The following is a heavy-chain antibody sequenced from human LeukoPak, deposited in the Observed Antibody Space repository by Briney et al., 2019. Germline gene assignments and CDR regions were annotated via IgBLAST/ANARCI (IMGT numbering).Heavy chain of an antibody. V-gene: IGHV1-18*01. CDR2: ISAYNGNT. D-gene: IGHD3-10*01. J-gene: IGHJ4*02. Sequence: ASVKVSCKASGYTFTSYGISWVRQAPGQGLEWMGWISAYNGNTDYAQKLQGRVTMTTDTSTSTAYMELRSLRSDDTAVYYCARDRGYYYGSGSHDYWGQGTLVTVSS. CDR3: ARDRGYYYGSGSHDY. CDR1: GYTFTSYG.